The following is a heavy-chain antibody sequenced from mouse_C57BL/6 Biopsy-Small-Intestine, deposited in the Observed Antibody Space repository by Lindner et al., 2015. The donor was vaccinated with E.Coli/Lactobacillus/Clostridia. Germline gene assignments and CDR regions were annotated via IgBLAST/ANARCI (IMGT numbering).Heavy chain of an antibody. CDR3: ARAVHDLGYCSRTSCYTTFDY. CDR1: GYTFTSYA. J-gene: IGHJ4*01. D-gene: IGHD1-1*01. CDR2: ISRLTMGNT. V-gene: IGHV1-81*01. Sequence: SVKVSCKASGYTFTSYAISWVRQAPGQGLEWMGWISRLTMGNTNYAQKLQGRVTMTTDTSTSTAYMELRSLRSDDTAVYYCARAVHDLGYCSRTSCYTTFDYWGQGTLVTVSS.